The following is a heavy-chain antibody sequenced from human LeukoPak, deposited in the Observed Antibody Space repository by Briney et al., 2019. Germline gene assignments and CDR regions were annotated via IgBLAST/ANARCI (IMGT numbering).Heavy chain of an antibody. V-gene: IGHV3-21*01. CDR3: ARYLNSGPEDF. CDR1: GFTFSSYS. D-gene: IGHD1-26*01. J-gene: IGHJ4*02. CDR2: ISSSSSYI. Sequence: GGSLRLXCAASGFTFSSYSMNWVRLAPGKGLEWVSSISSSSSYIYYADSVKGRFTISRDNAKNSLFLQMNSLRVEDTAIYYCARYLNSGPEDFWGQGNLVTVSS.